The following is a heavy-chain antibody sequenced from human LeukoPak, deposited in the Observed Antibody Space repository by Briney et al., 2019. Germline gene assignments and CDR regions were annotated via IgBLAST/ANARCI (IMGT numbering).Heavy chain of an antibody. Sequence: PGGSLRLSCAASGFTFSSYGMHWVRQAPGKGLGWVAVISYDGSNKYYADSVKGRFTISRDNSKNTLYLQMNSLRAEDTAVYYCAKETADYYDSSGYYPITDYWGQGTLVTVSS. J-gene: IGHJ4*02. D-gene: IGHD3-22*01. CDR3: AKETADYYDSSGYYPITDY. CDR1: GFTFSSYG. V-gene: IGHV3-30*18. CDR2: ISYDGSNK.